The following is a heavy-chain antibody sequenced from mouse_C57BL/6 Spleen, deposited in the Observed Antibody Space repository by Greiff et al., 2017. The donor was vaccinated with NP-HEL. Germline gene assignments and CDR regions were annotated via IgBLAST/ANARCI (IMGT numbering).Heavy chain of an antibody. CDR3: ARGIYDYDGDY. Sequence: QVQLKQSGPELVKPGASVKISCKASGYAFSSSWMNWVKQRPGKGLEWIGRIYPGDGDTNYNGKFKGKATLTADKSSSTAYMQLSSLTSEDSAVYFCARGIYDYDGDYWGQGTTLTVSS. D-gene: IGHD2-4*01. V-gene: IGHV1-82*01. CDR2: IYPGDGDT. CDR1: GYAFSSSW. J-gene: IGHJ2*01.